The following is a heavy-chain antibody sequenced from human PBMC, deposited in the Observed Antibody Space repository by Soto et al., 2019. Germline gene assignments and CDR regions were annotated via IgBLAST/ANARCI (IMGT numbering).Heavy chain of an antibody. V-gene: IGHV3-23*01. Sequence: EVQLLESGGGLVQPGGSLRLSCAASGVTFSSYAMTWVRQAPGKGLEWVSAISGSGNTSYYADSVKGRFTISRDSSKKMLYLQMNSLRPEDTAVYYCAKDQGRTWYEDYWGQGTLVTVSS. CDR3: AKDQGRTWYEDY. J-gene: IGHJ4*02. D-gene: IGHD6-13*01. CDR2: ISGSGNTS. CDR1: GVTFSSYA.